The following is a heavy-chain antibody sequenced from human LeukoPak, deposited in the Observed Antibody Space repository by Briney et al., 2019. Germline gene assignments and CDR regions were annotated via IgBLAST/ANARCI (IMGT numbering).Heavy chain of an antibody. Sequence: GGSLRLSCAASGFTFSTYWMHWVRQAPGKGLVWVSRINSDGRSTKYADSVKGRFTISRDNAKNTLYLQMNSLSAEDTAVYYCVRDRAVSPFPPDAFDMWGQGTMVTVAS. V-gene: IGHV3-74*01. CDR1: GFTFSTYW. CDR2: INSDGRST. D-gene: IGHD4-17*01. J-gene: IGHJ3*02. CDR3: VRDRAVSPFPPDAFDM.